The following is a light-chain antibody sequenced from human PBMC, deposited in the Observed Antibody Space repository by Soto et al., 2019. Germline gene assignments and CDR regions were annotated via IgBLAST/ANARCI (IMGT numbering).Light chain of an antibody. Sequence: DIQMTQSPSSLSASVGDRVTITCRASQSISSYLNWYQQKPGKAPKLLIYAASSLQSGVPSRFSSSGSGTDFTLTITSLQPEDVATDFCQKYNSALTVGQGTRLEIK. CDR3: QKYNSALT. CDR1: QSISSY. V-gene: IGKV1-27*01. CDR2: AAS. J-gene: IGKJ5*01.